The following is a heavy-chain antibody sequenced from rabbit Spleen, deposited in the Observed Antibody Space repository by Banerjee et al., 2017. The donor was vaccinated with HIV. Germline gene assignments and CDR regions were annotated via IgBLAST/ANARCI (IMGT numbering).Heavy chain of an antibody. V-gene: IGHV1S7*01. CDR1: GFDFGTYY. CDR2: IDPVFGIA. CDR3: ARDMGVAAGYYFNL. J-gene: IGHJ4*01. D-gene: IGHD4-1*01. Sequence: QLVESGGGLVQPGGSLKLSCKASGFDFGTYYMSWVRQAPGKGLEWIGYIDPVFGIAFDVSWVKGRFTISSHNAQNTLYLQLNSLTAADTATYFCARDMGVAAGYYFNLWGQGTLVTVS.